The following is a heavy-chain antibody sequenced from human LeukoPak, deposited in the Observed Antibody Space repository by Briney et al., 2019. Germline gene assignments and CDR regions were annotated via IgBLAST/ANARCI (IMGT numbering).Heavy chain of an antibody. CDR2: ISGSGGST. CDR3: AKDPYSGSYFDY. J-gene: IGHJ4*02. Sequence: GGSLRLSCAASGITFSSYGMSWVRQAPGKGLEWVSAISGSGGSTYYADSVKGRFTISRDNSKNTLYLQMNSLRAEDTAVYYCAKDPYSGSYFDYWGQGTLVTVSS. D-gene: IGHD1-26*01. V-gene: IGHV3-23*01. CDR1: GITFSSYG.